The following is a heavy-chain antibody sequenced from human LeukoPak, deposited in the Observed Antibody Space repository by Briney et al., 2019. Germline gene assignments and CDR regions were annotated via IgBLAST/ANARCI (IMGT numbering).Heavy chain of an antibody. CDR1: GGSISRYY. Sequence: SETLSLTCTVSGGSISRYYWSWIRQPPGKGLEWIGYKDYSGSTNYNRSLKSRVTISVDTSKNQFSLKLSSVTAADTAVYYCARHGYSTSWSDYWGQGTLVTVSS. CDR2: KDYSGST. D-gene: IGHD6-13*01. J-gene: IGHJ4*02. V-gene: IGHV4-59*01. CDR3: ARHGYSTSWSDY.